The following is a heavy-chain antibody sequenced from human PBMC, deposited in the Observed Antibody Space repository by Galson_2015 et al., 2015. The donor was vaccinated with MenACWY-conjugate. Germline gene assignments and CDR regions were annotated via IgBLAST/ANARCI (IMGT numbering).Heavy chain of an antibody. CDR2: IGFGGGT. CDR1: GFTFSTYD. V-gene: IGHV3-13*04. CDR3: ARVSALSGYIMDV. J-gene: IGHJ6*02. D-gene: IGHD3-9*01. Sequence: SLRLSCAASGFTFSTYDFHWVRQAAGKGLEWVSGIGFGGGTHYLDSVKGRFTISRENAQNSLYLQMNSLSAGDTAMYYCARVSALSGYIMDVCGQGTTVTVSS.